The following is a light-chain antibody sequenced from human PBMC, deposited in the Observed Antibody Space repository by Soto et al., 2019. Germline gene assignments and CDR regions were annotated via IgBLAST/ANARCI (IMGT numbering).Light chain of an antibody. Sequence: IVMTQTPAIPSVSPGERATLSCRASQSVGTNLAWYQQKPGQAPRLLISGASTRATGIPARFSGRGSGTDFTLTISSLEPEDFAVYYCQQRRNWPITFGQGTRLEI. CDR1: QSVGTN. CDR2: GAS. V-gene: IGKV3-15*01. J-gene: IGKJ5*01. CDR3: QQRRNWPIT.